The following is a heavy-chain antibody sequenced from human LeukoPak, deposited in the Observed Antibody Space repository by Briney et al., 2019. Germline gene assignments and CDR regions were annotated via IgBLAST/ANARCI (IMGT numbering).Heavy chain of an antibody. J-gene: IGHJ4*02. D-gene: IGHD3-10*01. CDR2: IWNDGSNK. V-gene: IGHV3-33*01. Sequence: GRSLRLSCAASGFTFSIYGMHWVRQAPGKGLEWVAVIWNDGSNKYYADSVKGRFTISRDNSKNTLYLQMNSLRAEDTAVYSCARASVPFDYWGQGTLVTVSS. CDR1: GFTFSIYG. CDR3: ARASVPFDY.